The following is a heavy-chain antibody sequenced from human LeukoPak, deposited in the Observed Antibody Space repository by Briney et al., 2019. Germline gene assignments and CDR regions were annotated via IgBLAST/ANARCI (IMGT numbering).Heavy chain of an antibody. CDR3: ARWSHRWGYDSSSGYFDY. J-gene: IGHJ4*02. V-gene: IGHV1-46*01. Sequence: ASVKVSCKASGYTFTSYYMHWVRQAPGQGLEWMGIINPSGGSTSYAQKFQGRVTMTRDMSTSTVYMELSSLRSEHTAVYYCARWSHRWGYDSSSGYFDYWGQGTLVTVSS. CDR2: INPSGGST. D-gene: IGHD3-22*01. CDR1: GYTFTSYY.